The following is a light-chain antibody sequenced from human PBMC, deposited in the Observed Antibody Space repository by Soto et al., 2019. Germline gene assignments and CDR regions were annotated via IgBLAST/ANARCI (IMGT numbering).Light chain of an antibody. CDR1: SSDVGGYGF. Sequence: QSALTQPPSASGSPGPSVTISCTGSSSDVGGYGFVSWYPLHPGEAPKLMIYEVSKRPSGVPDRFSGSTSGTTASLTVSGLQANDEADYYCSSYADSHNYVFGTGPKLPV. CDR3: SSYADSHNYV. CDR2: EVS. J-gene: IGLJ1*01. V-gene: IGLV2-8*01.